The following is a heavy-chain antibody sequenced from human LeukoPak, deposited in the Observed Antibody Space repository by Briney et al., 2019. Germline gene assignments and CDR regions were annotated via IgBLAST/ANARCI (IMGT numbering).Heavy chain of an antibody. Sequence: APVKVSCKASGYTFTGYYMHWVRQAPGQGLEWMGWMNPNSGNTGYAQKFQGRVTITRNTSISTAYMELSSLRSEDTAVYYCASSYGSGSFDYWGQGTLVTVSS. CDR2: MNPNSGNT. CDR3: ASSYGSGSFDY. J-gene: IGHJ4*02. CDR1: GYTFTGYY. V-gene: IGHV1-8*03. D-gene: IGHD3-10*01.